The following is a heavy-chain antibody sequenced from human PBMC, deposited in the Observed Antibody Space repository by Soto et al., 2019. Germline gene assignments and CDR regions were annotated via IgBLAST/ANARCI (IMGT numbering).Heavy chain of an antibody. CDR3: GRDFSDFLSGFYL. CDR2: ISSSGGTK. V-gene: IGHV3-48*01. Sequence: GGSLRLSCAASGFNFDSYSMSWVRQSPGGGLEWISYISSSGGTKHYADSVKGRFSISRDYAMNSLFLQMNSLRAEDTAVYYCGRDFSDFLSGFYLWGQGALVTVSS. CDR1: GFNFDSYS. D-gene: IGHD3-3*01. J-gene: IGHJ4*02.